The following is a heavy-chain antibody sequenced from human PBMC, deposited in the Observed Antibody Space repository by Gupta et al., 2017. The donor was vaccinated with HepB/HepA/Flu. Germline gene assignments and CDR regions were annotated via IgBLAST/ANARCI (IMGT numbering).Heavy chain of an antibody. CDR3: ARARGEEEYYDFWSGRDAFDI. CDR2: IYYSGST. J-gene: IGHJ3*02. V-gene: IGHV4-30-4*01. D-gene: IGHD3-3*01. CDR1: GGSISSGDYY. Sequence: QVQLQESGPALVKPSQPLSLPCTVSGGSISSGDYYWSWIRQPPGKGLEWIGYIYYSGSTYYNPSLKSRVTISVDTSKNQFSLKLSSVTAADTAVYYCARARGEEEYYDFWSGRDAFDIWGQGTMVTVSS.